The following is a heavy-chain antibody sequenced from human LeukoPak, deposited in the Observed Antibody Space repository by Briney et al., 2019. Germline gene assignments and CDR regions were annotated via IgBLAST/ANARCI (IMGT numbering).Heavy chain of an antibody. J-gene: IGHJ4*02. CDR2: FDREDGET. Sequence: ASVKVSCKVSGYTFTELSIHWVRQAPGKGLEWMGGFDREDGETVDAQKFQGRVTMTEDTSTDTAYMELSSLRSDDTALYYCAIELVDSSDYFYVWGQGTLVTVSS. CDR3: AIELVDSSDYFYV. D-gene: IGHD3-22*01. V-gene: IGHV1-24*01. CDR1: GYTFTELS.